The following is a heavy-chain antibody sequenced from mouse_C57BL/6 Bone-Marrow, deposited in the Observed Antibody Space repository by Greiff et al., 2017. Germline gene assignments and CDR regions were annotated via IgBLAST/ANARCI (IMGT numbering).Heavy chain of an antibody. J-gene: IGHJ2*01. CDR1: GFYIKNTY. D-gene: IGHD1-1*01. CDR2: IDPANGNT. V-gene: IGHV14-3*01. CDR3: ASRDLTVVGY. Sequence: VQLQQSVAELVRPGASVKLSCTASGFYIKNTYMHWVKQRPEQGLEWIGRIDPANGNTKYAPKFKGKATMTADTSSNTAYLQLTSLTSEDTAIYYCASRDLTVVGYWGQGTTLTVSS.